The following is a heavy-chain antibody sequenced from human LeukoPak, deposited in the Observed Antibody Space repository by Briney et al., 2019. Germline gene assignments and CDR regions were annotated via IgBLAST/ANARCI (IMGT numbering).Heavy chain of an antibody. D-gene: IGHD3-16*02. J-gene: IGHJ4*02. CDR1: GFTVSSNY. Sequence: GGSLRLSCVASGFTVSSNYMSWVRQAPGKGLEWVSVIYSGGSTYYADSVKGRFTISRDNSKDTLYLQTNSLRAEDTAVYYCAREAPLDYVWGSYRPYSDGARGGIDYWGQGTLVSVSS. CDR2: IYSGGST. CDR3: AREAPLDYVWGSYRPYSDGARGGIDY. V-gene: IGHV3-53*01.